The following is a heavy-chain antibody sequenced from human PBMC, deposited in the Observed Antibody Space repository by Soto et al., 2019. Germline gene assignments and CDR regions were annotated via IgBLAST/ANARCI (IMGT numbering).Heavy chain of an antibody. J-gene: IGHJ4*02. CDR3: ARGGAMGVDY. CDR1: GFTFNTHW. Sequence: GGSLRLACTASGFTFNTHWMHWVRQAPGKGLVWVSRIYFDGITTNYADSVKGRLTVSRDNAKNTVYLHVNTLRDEDTAVYYCARGGAMGVDYWGQGTLVTVSS. V-gene: IGHV3-74*01. D-gene: IGHD1-26*01. CDR2: IYFDGITT.